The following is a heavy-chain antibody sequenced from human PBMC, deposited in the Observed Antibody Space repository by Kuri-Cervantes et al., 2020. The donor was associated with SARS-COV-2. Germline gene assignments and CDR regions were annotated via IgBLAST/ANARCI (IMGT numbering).Heavy chain of an antibody. J-gene: IGHJ4*02. CDR3: VRDGDHWNFDY. Sequence: GESLKISCAASGLVLGTYDMNWVRQAPGKGLVWVSRINPDGSYTNNADSVKGRFTLSRDNAKNMLFLQMNSLRAEDTAVYYCVRDGDHWNFDYWGQGTLVTVSS. CDR2: INPDGSYT. V-gene: IGHV3-74*01. D-gene: IGHD1-1*01. CDR1: GLVLGTYD.